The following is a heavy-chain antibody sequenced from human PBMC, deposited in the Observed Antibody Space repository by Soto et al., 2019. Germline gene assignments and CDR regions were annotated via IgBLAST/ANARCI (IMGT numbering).Heavy chain of an antibody. V-gene: IGHV1-3*01. D-gene: IGHD5-18*01. Sequence: QVHLVQSGAEVKKPGASVKGSCKTSGYTFTNNVIHWVRQAPGQRLEWMGWVNAGNDNTKWSREFQGRLTLTKDTSATTAYMEPSSLTSEDTAIYFCAREVPYGYSRFDYWGQGTLVTVSS. CDR3: AREVPYGYSRFDY. CDR1: GYTFTNNV. CDR2: VNAGNDNT. J-gene: IGHJ4*02.